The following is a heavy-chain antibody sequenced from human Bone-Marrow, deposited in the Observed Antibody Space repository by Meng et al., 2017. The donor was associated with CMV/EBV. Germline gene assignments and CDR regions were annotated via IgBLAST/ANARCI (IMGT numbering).Heavy chain of an antibody. J-gene: IGHJ4*02. CDR3: VRGEAAFDY. V-gene: IGHV3-7*01. Sequence: GGSLRLSCAASGFAFSSYWTSWVRQAPGKGLEWVANINHDESEKHYVDSVKGRFTISRHDAKNSMFLQMDSLRAEDTAVYYCVRGEAAFDYWGQGTLVTVSS. D-gene: IGHD6-13*01. CDR1: GFAFSSYW. CDR2: INHDESEK.